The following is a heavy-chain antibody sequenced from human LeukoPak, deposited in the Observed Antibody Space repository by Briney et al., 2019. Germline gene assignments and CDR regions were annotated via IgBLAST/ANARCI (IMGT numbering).Heavy chain of an antibody. CDR1: GFTFSNFA. CDR3: ARDTNGDGWFDP. CDR2: MSSVT. V-gene: IGHV3-69-1*02. D-gene: IGHD4-17*01. Sequence: GGSLRLSCAASGFTFSNFAMSWVRQAPGKGLEWVSAMSSVTYYADSVKGRFTISRDNAKNSLYLQMNSLRAEDTSVYYCARDTNGDGWFDPWGQGTLVTVSS. J-gene: IGHJ5*02.